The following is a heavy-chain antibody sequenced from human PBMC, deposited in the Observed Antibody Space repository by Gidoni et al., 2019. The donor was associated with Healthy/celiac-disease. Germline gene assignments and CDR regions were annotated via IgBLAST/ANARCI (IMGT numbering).Heavy chain of an antibody. CDR2: IYYSGST. CDR1: GGSISSYY. CDR3: ARGNDFWSGYYTSRSYYGMDV. J-gene: IGHJ6*02. V-gene: IGHV4-59*01. Sequence: QVQLQESGPGLVKPSETLSLTCTVSGGSISSYYWSWIRQPPGKGLEWIGYIYYSGSTTYNPSLKSRVTISVDTSKNQFSLKLSSVTAADTAVYYCARGNDFWSGYYTSRSYYGMDVWGQGTTVTVSS. D-gene: IGHD3-3*01.